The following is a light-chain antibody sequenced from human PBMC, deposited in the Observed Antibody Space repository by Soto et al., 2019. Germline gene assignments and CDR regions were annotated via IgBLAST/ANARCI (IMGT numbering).Light chain of an antibody. V-gene: IGKV4-1*01. CDR2: WAS. Sequence: DIVMTQSPDSLAVSLGERATINCKSSQSVFKGSNNKDCLAWYQQKPGQPPKLLLYWASTRESGVPDRFSGCGSGTDFTLTISSLQAEDVAIYYCQQFSSPPFFPFGQGTKVDIK. CDR3: QQFSSPPFFP. J-gene: IGKJ2*01. CDR1: QSVFKGSNNKDC.